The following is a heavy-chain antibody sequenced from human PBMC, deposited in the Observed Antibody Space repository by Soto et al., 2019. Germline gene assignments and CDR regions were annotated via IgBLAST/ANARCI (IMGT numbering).Heavy chain of an antibody. V-gene: IGHV3-21*01. CDR3: ARMKKQWLAQPHAFDI. CDR1: GFTFSSYS. Sequence: EMQLVESGGGLVKPGGSLRLSCAASGFTFSSYSMNWVRQAPGKGLEWVSSISSSSSYIYYADSVKGRFTISRDNAKNSLYLQMNSLRAEDTAVYYCARMKKQWLAQPHAFDIWGQGTMVTVSS. CDR2: ISSSSSYI. D-gene: IGHD6-19*01. J-gene: IGHJ3*02.